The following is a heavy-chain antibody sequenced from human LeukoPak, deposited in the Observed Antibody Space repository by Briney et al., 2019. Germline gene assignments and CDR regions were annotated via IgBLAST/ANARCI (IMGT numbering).Heavy chain of an antibody. CDR1: GFTFTNYA. CDR3: ARRSGGYGSGDFDY. CDR2: ISSNGGST. J-gene: IGHJ4*02. Sequence: GGSLRLSCAASGFTFTNYAMHWIRQAPGKGLECVSAISSNGGSTYYANSVKGRFTVSRDNSKNTLYLQMGSLRPEDMAVYYCARRSGGYGSGDFDYWGQGTLVTVSS. V-gene: IGHV3-64*01. D-gene: IGHD5-18*01.